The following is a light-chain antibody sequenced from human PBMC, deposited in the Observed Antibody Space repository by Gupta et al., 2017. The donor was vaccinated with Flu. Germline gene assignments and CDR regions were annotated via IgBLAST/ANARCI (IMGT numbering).Light chain of an antibody. Sequence: DIVMTQSPLSLPVTPGEPASISCRSSQSLLHTNGYNYLNWYLQKPGQSPQLLLYLGSDRASGVPDRFSGSGPGTDFTLKISRGEAEDVGIYYCMQTLDIPRTFGPGTKLDI. CDR3: MQTLDIPRT. CDR1: QSLLHTNGYNY. J-gene: IGKJ3*01. V-gene: IGKV2-28*01. CDR2: LGS.